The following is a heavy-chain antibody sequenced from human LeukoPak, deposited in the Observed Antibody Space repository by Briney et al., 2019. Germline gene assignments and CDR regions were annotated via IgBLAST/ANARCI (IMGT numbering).Heavy chain of an antibody. CDR2: INHSGST. J-gene: IGHJ4*02. Sequence: SETLSLTCTVSGGSISSFYWSWIRQPPGKGLEWIGEINHSGSTNYDPSLKSRVTISVDTSKNQFSLKLSSVTAADTAVYFCARGGDSGYDDLDYWGQGTLVTVSS. CDR3: ARGGDSGYDDLDY. V-gene: IGHV4-34*01. CDR1: GGSISSFY. D-gene: IGHD5-12*01.